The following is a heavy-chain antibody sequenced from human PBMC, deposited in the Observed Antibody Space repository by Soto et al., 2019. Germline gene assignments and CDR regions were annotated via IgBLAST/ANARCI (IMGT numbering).Heavy chain of an antibody. CDR2: ISAYNANT. J-gene: IGHJ4*02. CDR1: GYTFTSYG. D-gene: IGHD2-2*02. CDR3: ASSIGYCSSTSCYTVGYFDY. V-gene: IGHV1-18*01. Sequence: GASVKVSCKASGYTFTSYGISWVRQAPGQGLEWMGWISAYNANTNYAQKLQGRVTMTTDTSTSTAYMELRSLRSDDTAVYYCASSIGYCSSTSCYTVGYFDYWGQGTLVTVSS.